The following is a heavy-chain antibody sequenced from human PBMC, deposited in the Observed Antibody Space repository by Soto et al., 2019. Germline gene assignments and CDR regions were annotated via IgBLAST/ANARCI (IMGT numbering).Heavy chain of an antibody. CDR3: ARGLKWGLFDY. CDR1: GFTFSRDW. Sequence: EVQLVESGGGLVQTGGSLRLSCAASGFTFSRDWMHWVRQAPGKGLAWVSHLNRDGSSTSYADSVNGRFTISRDNARNTLFLQMNSLRAEDTAVYYCARGLKWGLFDYWGQGTLVTVSS. J-gene: IGHJ4*02. D-gene: IGHD4-4*01. V-gene: IGHV3-74*01. CDR2: LNRDGSST.